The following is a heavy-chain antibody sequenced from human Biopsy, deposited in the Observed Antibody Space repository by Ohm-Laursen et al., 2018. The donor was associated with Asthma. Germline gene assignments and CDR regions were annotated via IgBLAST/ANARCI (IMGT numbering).Heavy chain of an antibody. Sequence: SLRLSCAASGFTFSNYGMHWVRQAPGKGLDWVAVISFDVSNKNYTDSVKGRFTISRDNSRNTLHLQMNSLRAEDTAVYYCAKDVFPGWELRRGPDYWGQGTLVTVSS. CDR3: AKDVFPGWELRRGPDY. CDR2: ISFDVSNK. CDR1: GFTFSNYG. J-gene: IGHJ4*02. D-gene: IGHD1-26*01. V-gene: IGHV3-30*18.